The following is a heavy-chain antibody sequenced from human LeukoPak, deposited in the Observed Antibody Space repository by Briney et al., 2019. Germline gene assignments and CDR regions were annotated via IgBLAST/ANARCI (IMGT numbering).Heavy chain of an antibody. CDR1: GYSFTSYW. CDR2: IYPGDADT. V-gene: IGHV5-51*01. D-gene: IGHD1-26*01. Sequence: GESLKISCKGSGYSFTSYWIGWVRQMPGKGLEWMGIIYPGDADTRYSRSFQGQVTILADKSIGTAYLQWSSLKASDTAMYYCARQRGGATRGYFDYWGQGTLVTVSS. CDR3: ARQRGGATRGYFDY. J-gene: IGHJ4*02.